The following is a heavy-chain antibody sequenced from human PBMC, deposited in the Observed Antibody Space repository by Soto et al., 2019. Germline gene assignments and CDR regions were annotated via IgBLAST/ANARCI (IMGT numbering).Heavy chain of an antibody. V-gene: IGHV3-23*01. J-gene: IGHJ6*02. CDR2: ISGSGGIT. CDR1: GLTFSYFA. Sequence: GGSLRLSCAVSGLTFSYFAMGWVRQAPGKGLEWVSAISGSGGITYYADSVKGRFTISRDNSKNTLFLQMNSLRAEDTAVYYCALLGRSGSGRPYYYGMDVWGQGTTVTVSS. CDR3: ALLGRSGSGRPYYYGMDV. D-gene: IGHD3-10*01.